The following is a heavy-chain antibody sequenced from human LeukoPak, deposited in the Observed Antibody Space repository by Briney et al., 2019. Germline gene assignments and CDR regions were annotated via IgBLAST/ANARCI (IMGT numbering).Heavy chain of an antibody. CDR2: INPKSGDT. J-gene: IGHJ4*02. CDR1: GYTFTGYY. V-gene: IGHV1-2*02. D-gene: IGHD4-17*01. CDR3: ARGQGNDYGDYDGWGH. Sequence: ASVKVSCKASGYTFTGYYMHWVRQAPGQGLEWMGWINPKSGDTNHAQKFQGRVTMTRDTSISTAYMEVSRLRSDDTAVFYCARGQGNDYGDYDGWGHWGQGTLVTVSS.